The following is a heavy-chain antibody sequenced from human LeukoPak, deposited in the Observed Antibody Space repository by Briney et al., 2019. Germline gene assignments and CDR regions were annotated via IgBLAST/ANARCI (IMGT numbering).Heavy chain of an antibody. J-gene: IGHJ6*03. CDR2: IRYDGSNQ. Sequence: GGSLRLSCAAAGFTFSRYGMHWVRQAPGKGLEWVAFIRYDGSNQYYADSVKGRFTISRDNSKNTLYLQMNSLRAEDTAVYYCAKDPSGNGYYYYYMDVWGKGTTVTVSS. V-gene: IGHV3-30*02. CDR3: AKDPSGNGYYYYYMDV. D-gene: IGHD4-23*01. CDR1: GFTFSRYG.